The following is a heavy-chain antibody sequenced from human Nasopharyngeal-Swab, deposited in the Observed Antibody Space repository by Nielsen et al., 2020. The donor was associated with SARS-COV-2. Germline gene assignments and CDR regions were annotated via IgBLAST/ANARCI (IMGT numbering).Heavy chain of an antibody. Sequence: VRQAPGKGLEWVAVISFDGNTKHYADSVKGRFTISRDNAKNSLYLQMNSLRAEDTAVYYCARDQSLWFREGGKSEFDYWGQGTLVTVSS. CDR3: ARDQSLWFREGGKSEFDY. J-gene: IGHJ4*02. V-gene: IGHV3-30*04. CDR2: ISFDGNTK. D-gene: IGHD3-10*01.